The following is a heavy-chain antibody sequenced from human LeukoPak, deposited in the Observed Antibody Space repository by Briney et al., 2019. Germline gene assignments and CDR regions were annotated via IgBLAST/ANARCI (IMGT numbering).Heavy chain of an antibody. D-gene: IGHD3-22*01. CDR3: ARESDCYDSSGYYYHY. CDR2: INPSGGST. CDR1: GYTFTSYY. Sequence: ASVKVSCKASGYTFTSYYMHWVRQAPGQGLEWMGIINPSGGSTSYAQKFQGRVTMTRDTSTSTVYMELSSLRSEDTAVYYCARESDCYDSSGYYYHYWGQGTLVTVSS. J-gene: IGHJ4*02. V-gene: IGHV1-46*01.